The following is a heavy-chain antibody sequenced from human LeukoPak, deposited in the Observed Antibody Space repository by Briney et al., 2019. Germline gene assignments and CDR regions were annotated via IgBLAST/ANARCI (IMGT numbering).Heavy chain of an antibody. Sequence: SETLSLTCTVSGGSISSYYWSWIRQPAGKGLEWIGRIYTSGSTSYNPSLKSRVTMSVDTSKNQFSLKLSSVTAADTAVYYCARAPAGPGYYYYYYGMDVWGQGTTVTVSS. CDR1: GGSISSYY. V-gene: IGHV4-4*07. D-gene: IGHD6-13*01. J-gene: IGHJ6*02. CDR2: IYTSGST. CDR3: ARAPAGPGYYYYYYGMDV.